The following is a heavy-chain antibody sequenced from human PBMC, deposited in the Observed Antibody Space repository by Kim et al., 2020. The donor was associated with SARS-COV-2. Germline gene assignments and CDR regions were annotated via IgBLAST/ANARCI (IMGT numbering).Heavy chain of an antibody. Sequence: VKGRFTISRDNSKNTLYLQMNSLRAEDTAVYYCAKSITMIVVAPSRGMDVWGQGTTVTVSS. J-gene: IGHJ6*02. D-gene: IGHD3-22*01. CDR3: AKSITMIVVAPSRGMDV. V-gene: IGHV3-23*01.